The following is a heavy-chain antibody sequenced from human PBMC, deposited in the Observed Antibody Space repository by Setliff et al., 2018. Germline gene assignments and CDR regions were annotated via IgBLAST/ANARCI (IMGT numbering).Heavy chain of an antibody. CDR3: ATLLANYGSGMDV. J-gene: IGHJ6*02. Sequence: PSETLSLTCAVSGSSIISDYYWVWIRQPPGRGLEWIGSIFQSGNTYYNPSLKSRVIISVDTSKNQFSLKVNSVTAADTAVYYCATLLANYGSGMDVWGQGTTVTVSS. V-gene: IGHV4-38-2*01. CDR1: GSSIISDYY. CDR2: IFQSGNT. D-gene: IGHD3-10*01.